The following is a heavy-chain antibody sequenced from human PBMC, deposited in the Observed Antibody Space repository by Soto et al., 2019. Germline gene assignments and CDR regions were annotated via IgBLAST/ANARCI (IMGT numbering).Heavy chain of an antibody. CDR2: IRSKAYGGTT. D-gene: IGHD3-10*01. CDR1: GFTFGDYA. V-gene: IGHV3-49*03. Sequence: PGGSLRLSCTASGFTFGDYAMSWFRQAPGKGLEWVGFIRSKAYGGTTEYAASVKGRFTISRDDSKSIAYLQMNSLKTEDTAVYYCTRGGSGSYYTHYYYYGMDVWGQGTTVTVSS. CDR3: TRGGSGSYYTHYYYYGMDV. J-gene: IGHJ6*02.